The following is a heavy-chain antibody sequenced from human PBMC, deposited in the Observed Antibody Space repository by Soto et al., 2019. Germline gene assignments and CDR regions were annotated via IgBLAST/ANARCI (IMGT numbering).Heavy chain of an antibody. Sequence: QVQLQESGPGLVKPSETLSLTCTVSGDSMDPYYWSWIRQPPGKGLEWIGHIYYSGHSNYNPSLESRVTISVAASKNQFSLKLSSVTAADTALFYCARLPCGGDSCHSKGIFDYWGRGILVTVSS. CDR1: GDSMDPYY. V-gene: IGHV4-59*08. J-gene: IGHJ4*02. CDR3: ARLPCGGDSCHSKGIFDY. CDR2: IYYSGHS. D-gene: IGHD2-21*02.